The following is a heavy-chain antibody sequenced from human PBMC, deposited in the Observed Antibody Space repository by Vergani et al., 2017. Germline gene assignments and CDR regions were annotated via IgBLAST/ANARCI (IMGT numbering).Heavy chain of an antibody. D-gene: IGHD3-9*01. CDR1: GYTFSHYY. V-gene: IGHV1-46*03. CDR3: ARGDYGILTGYRY. J-gene: IGHJ4*02. Sequence: QVQVVQSGAEVKKSGASVKVSCKTSGYTFSHYYMHWVRQAPGQGLEWMGIINPSGGHTNYAQKFQGRVTMTRDTSTSTVYMELSSLRSEDTAIYYCARGDYGILTGYRYWGKGTLVTVSA. CDR2: INPSGGHT.